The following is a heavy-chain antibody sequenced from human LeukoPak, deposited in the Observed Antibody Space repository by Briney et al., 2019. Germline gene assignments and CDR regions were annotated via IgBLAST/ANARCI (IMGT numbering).Heavy chain of an antibody. J-gene: IGHJ3*02. CDR1: GGTFSSYA. Sequence: SVKVSCKASGGTFSSYAISWVRQAPGQGLEWMGGITPIFVTANYAQKFKGRGTITADESTSTAYMELSSLRSEDTAVYYCAREGVYCSSTSCRASGAFDIWGQGTMVTVSS. CDR2: ITPIFVTA. V-gene: IGHV1-69*13. D-gene: IGHD2-2*01. CDR3: AREGVYCSSTSCRASGAFDI.